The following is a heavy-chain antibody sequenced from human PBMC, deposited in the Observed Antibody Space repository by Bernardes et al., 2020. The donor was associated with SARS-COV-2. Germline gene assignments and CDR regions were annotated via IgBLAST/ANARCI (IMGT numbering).Heavy chain of an antibody. J-gene: IGHJ4*02. Sequence: GGSLRLSCVGSGFTFNHACMSWVRQTPGKGLECVARIKSKTDDGTADYTADYAAPVKGRFTVSRDDSKNTVYLQMNSLKTEDTAVYYCTTNPRGGWRAPSPRYFWGQGTLVTVSS. D-gene: IGHD6-19*01. CDR2: IKSKTDDGTADYTA. CDR3: TTNPRGGWRAPSPRYF. CDR1: GFTFNHAC. V-gene: IGHV3-15*01.